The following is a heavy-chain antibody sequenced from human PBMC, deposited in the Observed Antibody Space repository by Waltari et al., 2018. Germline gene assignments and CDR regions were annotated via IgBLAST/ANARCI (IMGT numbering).Heavy chain of an antibody. D-gene: IGHD1-26*01. V-gene: IGHV3-21*01. CDR2: ISSSSSYI. J-gene: IGHJ6*03. CDR3: AAGSYDNSYYYYYMDV. Sequence: EVQLVESGGGLVKPGGSLRLSCAASGFTFSSYSMNWVRQAPGKGLEWVSSISSSSSYIYYADSVKGRFTISRDNAKNSLYLQMNSLRAEDTAVYYCAAGSYDNSYYYYYMDVWGKGTTVTVSS. CDR1: GFTFSSYS.